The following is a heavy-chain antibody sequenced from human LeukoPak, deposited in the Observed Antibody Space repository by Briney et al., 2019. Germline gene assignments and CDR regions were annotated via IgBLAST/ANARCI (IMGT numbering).Heavy chain of an antibody. CDR2: IIPIFGTA. D-gene: IGHD1-26*01. CDR1: GGTFSSYA. CDR3: ARPQHLVGATTGSFDY. V-gene: IGHV1-69*13. J-gene: IGHJ4*02. Sequence: GASVKVSCKASGGTFSSYAISWVRQAPGQGLEWMGGIIPIFGTANYAQKFQGRVTITADESTSTAYMELSSLRSEDTAVYYCARPQHLVGATTGSFDYWGQGTLVTVSS.